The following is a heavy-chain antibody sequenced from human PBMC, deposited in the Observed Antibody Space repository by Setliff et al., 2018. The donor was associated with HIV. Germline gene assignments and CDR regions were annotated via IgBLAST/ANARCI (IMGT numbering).Heavy chain of an antibody. CDR3: ARVSAYWDFDS. V-gene: IGHV1-2*02. Sequence: ASVRVSCQASGYTFTNYYLHWVRQAPGQGLEWMGWINPNSGGTNYGGTNYAQKFQGRVTMTRDTSIITAYMELSSLRYDDTAFYYCARVSAYWDFDSWGQGTLVTVSS. CDR2: INPNSGGTNYGGT. D-gene: IGHD2-8*02. J-gene: IGHJ4*02. CDR1: GYTFTNYY.